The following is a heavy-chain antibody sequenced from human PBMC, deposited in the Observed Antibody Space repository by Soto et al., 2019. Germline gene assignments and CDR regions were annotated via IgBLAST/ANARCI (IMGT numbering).Heavy chain of an antibody. CDR3: ARDPDGYYYYYGMDV. J-gene: IGHJ6*02. Sequence: SETLSLTCSVYVGSFSGYYWSWIRQPPGKGLEWIGEINHSGSTNYNPSLKSRVTISVDTSKNQFSLKLSSVTAEDTAVYYCARDPDGYYYYYGMDVWGQGTTVTVSS. V-gene: IGHV4-34*01. CDR2: INHSGST. CDR1: VGSFSGYY.